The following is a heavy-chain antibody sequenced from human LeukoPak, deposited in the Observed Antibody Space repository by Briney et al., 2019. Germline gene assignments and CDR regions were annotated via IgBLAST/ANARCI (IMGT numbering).Heavy chain of an antibody. CDR3: ATEIGWCGGDCDLVGGTFDI. D-gene: IGHD2-21*02. V-gene: IGHV4-4*08. CDR2: FNSGST. Sequence: FNSGSTNYNPSLRGRVTISLDTSKNQFSLNLSSVTAADTAVYYCATEIGWCGGDCDLVGGTFDIWGQGTMVTVS. J-gene: IGHJ3*02.